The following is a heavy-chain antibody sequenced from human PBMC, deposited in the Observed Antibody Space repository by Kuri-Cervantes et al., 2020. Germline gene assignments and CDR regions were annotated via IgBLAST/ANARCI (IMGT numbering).Heavy chain of an antibody. Sequence: SVKVSCKASGGTFSSCAITWVRQAPGQGLEWMGGIIPIFSTPNYAQKFQGRLTITADEFTNIAYMQLSSLRSEDTAVYYCATRIAAAGPTPFDYWGQGTLVTVSS. J-gene: IGHJ4*02. CDR2: IIPIFSTP. D-gene: IGHD6-13*01. CDR1: GGTFSSCA. V-gene: IGHV1-69*13. CDR3: ATRIAAAGPTPFDY.